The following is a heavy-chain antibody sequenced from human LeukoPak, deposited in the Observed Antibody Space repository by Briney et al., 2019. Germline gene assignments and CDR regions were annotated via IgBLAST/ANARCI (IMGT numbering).Heavy chain of an antibody. Sequence: TSSETLSLTRTVSGGSISSYYWSWIRQPPGKGLEWIGYIYYSGSTNYNPSLKSRVTISVDTSKNQFSLKLSSVTAADTAVYYCARDQTGTTWNDAFDIWGQGTMVTVSS. V-gene: IGHV4-59*01. CDR1: GGSISSYY. J-gene: IGHJ3*02. D-gene: IGHD1-1*01. CDR3: ARDQTGTTWNDAFDI. CDR2: IYYSGST.